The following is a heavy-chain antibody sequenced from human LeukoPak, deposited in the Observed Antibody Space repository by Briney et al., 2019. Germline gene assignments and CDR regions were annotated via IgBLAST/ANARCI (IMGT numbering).Heavy chain of an antibody. Sequence: GASVKVSCKVSGYSLTQLSMHWVRQGIGRGLEWMGGSDPVDGETIYAQKFQGRVTMTENTSTDTAYMELSSLRSDDTAVYYCAILLEDYAFSTGSAKDYWGQGTLVTVSS. CDR2: SDPVDGET. V-gene: IGHV1-24*01. J-gene: IGHJ4*02. D-gene: IGHD3-3*01. CDR3: AILLEDYAFSTGSAKDY. CDR1: GYSLTQLS.